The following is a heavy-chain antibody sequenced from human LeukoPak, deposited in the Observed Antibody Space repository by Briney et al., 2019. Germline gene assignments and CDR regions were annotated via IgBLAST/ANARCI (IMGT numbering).Heavy chain of an antibody. V-gene: IGHV3-7*01. CDR1: GFTFSSYA. CDR2: IKYDGSEK. Sequence: GGSLRLSCAASGFTFSSYAMSWVRQAPGKGLEWVANIKYDGSEKYYVDSVKGRFTISRDNAKNSLYLQMNNLRAEDTAMYYCARGGSSRFDGWGQGTLVTVSS. CDR3: ARGGSSRFDG. J-gene: IGHJ4*02. D-gene: IGHD6-13*01.